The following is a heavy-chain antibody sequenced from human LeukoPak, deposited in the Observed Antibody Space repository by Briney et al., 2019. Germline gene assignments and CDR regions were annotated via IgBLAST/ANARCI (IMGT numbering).Heavy chain of an antibody. V-gene: IGHV3-48*04. CDR2: ISSSSSTI. D-gene: IGHD2-21*01. CDR1: GFTFSSYS. CDR3: ARDGDHYGMDV. J-gene: IGHJ6*02. Sequence: GGSLRLSCAASGFTFSSYSMNWVRQAPGKGLEWVSYISSSSSTIYYADSVKGRFTISRDNAKNTLYLQMNSLRAEDTAVYYCARDGDHYGMDVWGQGTTVTVSS.